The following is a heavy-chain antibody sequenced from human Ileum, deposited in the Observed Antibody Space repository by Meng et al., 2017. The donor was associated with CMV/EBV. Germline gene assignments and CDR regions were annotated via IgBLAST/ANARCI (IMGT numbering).Heavy chain of an antibody. CDR1: GDSFRCGRSY. Sequence: CPVSGDSFRCGRSYWSWIHQHPGKGVEWVRYDHCNGSNFYNPSLKSRLTISIETSKNQFSLKVRSVTAADTAVYYCARAPDSDYFDYWGQGTLVTVSS. J-gene: IGHJ4*02. V-gene: IGHV4-31*03. CDR3: ARAPDSDYFDY. CDR2: DHCNGSN. D-gene: IGHD1-14*01.